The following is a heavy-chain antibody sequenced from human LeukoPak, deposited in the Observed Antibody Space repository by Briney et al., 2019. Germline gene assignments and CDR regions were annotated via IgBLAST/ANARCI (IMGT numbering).Heavy chain of an antibody. V-gene: IGHV3-30-3*01. D-gene: IGHD1-26*01. CDR3: ARQHSASYYAIPF. CDR2: ISYDGNNA. J-gene: IGHJ4*02. CDR1: GFIFSDYA. Sequence: GALRLSCAASGFIFSDYAVHWVRQAPGKGLEWVAVISYDGNNAYYADSVKGRFTVSRDNPKNTLYLHMNSLRTEDTAVYYCARQHSASYYAIPFWGQGTRVTVSS.